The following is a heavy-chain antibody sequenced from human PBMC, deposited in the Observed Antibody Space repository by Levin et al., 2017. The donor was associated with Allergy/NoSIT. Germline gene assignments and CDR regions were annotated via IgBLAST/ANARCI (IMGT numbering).Heavy chain of an antibody. CDR3: ARDKGTTLYGVVIPRGVDV. Sequence: ASVKVSCKTSGYVFTGNYIHWVRQAPGQGLEWMGWINPENDGTNYAQKFQGRVSMTRDTSTTTVYMELSRLRSDDTAIYYCARDKGTTLYGVVIPRGVDVWGQGTTVTVSS. V-gene: IGHV1-2*02. CDR1: GYVFTGNY. D-gene: IGHD3-3*01. J-gene: IGHJ6*02. CDR2: INPENDGT.